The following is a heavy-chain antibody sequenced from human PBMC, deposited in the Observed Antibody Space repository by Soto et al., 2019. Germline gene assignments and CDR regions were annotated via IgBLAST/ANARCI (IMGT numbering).Heavy chain of an antibody. V-gene: IGHV2-5*01. CDR1: GFSLSASGVG. CDR3: ENIIIGPAAPQIDS. Sequence: QITLKESGPTLVKPTQTLTLTCTFSGFSLSASGVGVAWIRQPPGKALEWLALIFWHDDKFYTSSLRNRLTIAKDNSKNQVILPLTNREPEDSATYSCENIIIGPAAPQIDSWGPGTLLSVSS. D-gene: IGHD6-6*01. J-gene: IGHJ4*02. CDR2: IFWHDDK.